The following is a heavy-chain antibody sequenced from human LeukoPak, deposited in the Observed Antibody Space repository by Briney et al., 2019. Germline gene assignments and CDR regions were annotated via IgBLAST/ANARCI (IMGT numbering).Heavy chain of an antibody. V-gene: IGHV4-59*08. CDR1: GGSISSYY. Sequence: SETLSLTCTVSGGSISSYYWSWIRQPPGKGLEWIGYIYYSGSTNYNPSLKSRVTISVDTSKHQLSLKLSSVTAAHTAVYYCARSRGEVPDDYWGQGTLVTVSS. CDR3: ARSRGEVPDDY. J-gene: IGHJ4*02. D-gene: IGHD4-17*01. CDR2: IYYSGST.